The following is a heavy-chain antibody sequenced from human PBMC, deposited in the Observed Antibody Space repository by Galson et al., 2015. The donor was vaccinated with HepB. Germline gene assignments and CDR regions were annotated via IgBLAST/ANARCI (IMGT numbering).Heavy chain of an antibody. J-gene: IGHJ4*02. CDR2: ISSSGGST. D-gene: IGHD2-2*03. CDR1: GFTFSSYA. V-gene: IGHV3-64D*06. Sequence: SLRLSCAASGFTFSSYAIHWVRQAPGKGLECVSVISSSGGSTSHTDSVKGRFTISRDNSKNTVYLQMNSLRVGDTAVYYCVRGADSHGSGLDYWGQGTLVTVSS. CDR3: VRGADSHGSGLDY.